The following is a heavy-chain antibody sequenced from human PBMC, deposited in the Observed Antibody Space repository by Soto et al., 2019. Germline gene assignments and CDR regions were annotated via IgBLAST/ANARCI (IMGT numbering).Heavy chain of an antibody. Sequence: QVQLVQSGAEVKKPGSSVKVSCKASGGTFSSYAISWVRQAPGQWLEWMGGIIPIFGTANYAQKFQGRVTITADESTSTAYMELSSLRSEDTAVYYCAGGDIIMIVVARYFQHWGQGTLVTVSS. V-gene: IGHV1-69*01. CDR2: IIPIFGTA. D-gene: IGHD3-22*01. J-gene: IGHJ1*01. CDR1: GGTFSSYA. CDR3: AGGDIIMIVVARYFQH.